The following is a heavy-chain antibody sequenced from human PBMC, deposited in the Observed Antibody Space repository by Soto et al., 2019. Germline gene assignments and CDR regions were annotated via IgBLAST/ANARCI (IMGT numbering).Heavy chain of an antibody. D-gene: IGHD4-17*01. CDR3: ARWDYGDYARFDY. CDR1: GYTFTSHD. CDR2: MNPNSGNT. Sequence: QVQLVQSGAEVKKSGASVKVSCKASGYTFTSHDINWVRQATGQGLEWMGWMNPNSGNTGHAQKFQGRVTMTRNTSISTAYMELSSLRSEDTAVYYCARWDYGDYARFDYWAREPWSPSPQ. J-gene: IGHJ4*02. V-gene: IGHV1-8*01.